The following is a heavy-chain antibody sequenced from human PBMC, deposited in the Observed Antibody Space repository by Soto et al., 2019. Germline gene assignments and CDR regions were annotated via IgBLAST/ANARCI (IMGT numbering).Heavy chain of an antibody. CDR2: ISSSSSTI. V-gene: IGHV3-48*02. J-gene: IGHJ5*02. CDR1: GFTCSSYS. D-gene: IGHD6-13*01. Sequence: TGGSLRLCCAASGFTCSSYSMNWVRQAPGKGLEWVSYISSSSSTIYYADSVKGRFTISRDNAKNSLYLQMNSLRDEDTAVYYCARDLAADNWFDPWGQGTLVTVSS. CDR3: ARDLAADNWFDP.